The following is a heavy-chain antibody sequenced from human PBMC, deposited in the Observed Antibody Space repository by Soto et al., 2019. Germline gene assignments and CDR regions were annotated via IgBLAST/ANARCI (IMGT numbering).Heavy chain of an antibody. V-gene: IGHV1-69*13. J-gene: IGHJ6*02. CDR1: GGTFSSYA. CDR3: ARHYCTNGVCYTMGVSYYYYGMDV. CDR2: IIPIFGTA. Sequence: GASVKVSCKASGGTFSSYAISWVRQAPGQGLEWMGGIIPIFGTANYAQKFQGRVTITADESTSTAYMELSSLRSEDTAVYYCARHYCTNGVCYTMGVSYYYYGMDVWGQGTTVTVS. D-gene: IGHD2-8*01.